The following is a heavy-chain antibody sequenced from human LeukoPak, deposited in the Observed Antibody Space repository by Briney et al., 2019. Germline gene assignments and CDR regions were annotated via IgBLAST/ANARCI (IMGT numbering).Heavy chain of an antibody. CDR3: AKDPVAGDY. CDR1: GYTFISYG. Sequence: ASVKVSCKASGYTFISYGISWVRQAPGQGLEWMGWISAYNGNTNYAQKFQGRVTMTKDTSTSTAYMELRSLRSDDTAVYYCAKDPVAGDYWGQGTLVTVSS. CDR2: ISAYNGNT. J-gene: IGHJ4*02. D-gene: IGHD6-19*01. V-gene: IGHV1-18*01.